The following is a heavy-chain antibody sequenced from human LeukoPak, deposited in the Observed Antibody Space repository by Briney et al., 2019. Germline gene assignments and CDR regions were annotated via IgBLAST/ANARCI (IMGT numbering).Heavy chain of an antibody. CDR1: GYTFTSYD. D-gene: IGHD3-3*01. CDR3: ARAKKNPRTPDDFWSGYLY. V-gene: IGHV1-8*01. J-gene: IGHJ4*02. Sequence: GASVKVSCKASGYTFTSYDINWVRQATGQGLEWMGWMNPNSGNTGYAQKFQGRVTMTRNTSISTAYMELSSLRSEDTAVYYCARAKKNPRTPDDFWSGYLYWGQGTLVTVSS. CDR2: MNPNSGNT.